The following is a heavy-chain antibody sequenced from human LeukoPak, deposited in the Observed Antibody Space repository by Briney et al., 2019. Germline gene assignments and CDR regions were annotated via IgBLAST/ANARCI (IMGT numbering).Heavy chain of an antibody. CDR2: INHSGST. V-gene: IGHV4-34*01. CDR1: GGSFSGYY. Sequence: SETLSLTCAVYGGSFSGYYWSWIRQPPGKGLEWIGEINHSGSTNYNPSLKSRVTISVDTSKNQFSLKLTSVTAADAAVYYCARLKLDAAALEYWGQGTLVTVSS. J-gene: IGHJ4*02. D-gene: IGHD6-13*01. CDR3: ARLKLDAAALEY.